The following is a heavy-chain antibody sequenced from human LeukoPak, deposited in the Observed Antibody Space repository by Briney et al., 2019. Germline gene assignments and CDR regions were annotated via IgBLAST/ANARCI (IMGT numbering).Heavy chain of an antibody. J-gene: IGHJ4*02. Sequence: PGGSLRLSCAASGFTFSTYIMHWVRQAPGKGLEWVAVISYDGSNKYYADSVKGRFTISRDNSKNTLYLQMNSLRAEDTAVYYCASPVVTEQQLVLMDYWGQGTLVTVSS. CDR3: ASPVVTEQQLVLMDY. V-gene: IGHV3-30-3*01. CDR2: ISYDGSNK. CDR1: GFTFSTYI. D-gene: IGHD6-13*01.